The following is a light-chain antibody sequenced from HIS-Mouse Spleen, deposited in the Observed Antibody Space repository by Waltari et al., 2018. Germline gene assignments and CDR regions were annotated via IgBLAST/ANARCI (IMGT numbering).Light chain of an antibody. Sequence: QSALTQPASVSGSPGQSISIFCTGTSSDVGGYNYVSWYQPHPGKPPKLMIYDVSNRPSGVSNRFSGSKSGNTASLTISGLQAEDEADYYCSSYTSSSTEVFGGGTKLTVL. V-gene: IGLV2-14*03. J-gene: IGLJ2*01. CDR2: DVS. CDR3: SSYTSSSTEV. CDR1: SSDVGGYNY.